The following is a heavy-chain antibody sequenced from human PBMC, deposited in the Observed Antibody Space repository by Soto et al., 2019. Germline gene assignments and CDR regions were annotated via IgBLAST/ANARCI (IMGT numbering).Heavy chain of an antibody. CDR2: IIPIFGTA. Sequence: QVQLVQSGAEVKKPGSSVKVSCKASGGTFSSYAISWVRQAPGQGLEWMGGIIPIFGTANYAQKFQGRVTITADESTSTAYVELSSLRSEDTAVYYCARAGSYYYDSSGYYSPDYWGQGTLVTVSS. CDR3: ARAGSYYYDSSGYYSPDY. D-gene: IGHD3-22*01. CDR1: GGTFSSYA. J-gene: IGHJ4*02. V-gene: IGHV1-69*01.